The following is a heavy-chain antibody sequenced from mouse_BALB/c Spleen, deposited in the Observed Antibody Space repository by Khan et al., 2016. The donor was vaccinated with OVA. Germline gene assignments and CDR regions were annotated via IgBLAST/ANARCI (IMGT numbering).Heavy chain of an antibody. Sequence: QVQLKVSGAELARPGASVKMSCKTSGYTFTSYTIHWVKQRPGQGLEWIGYINPSSGYTNYNQKFKDKATLTADKSSSTAYMQLSSLTSEDSAVYYCARDGAYYRNDGWFAYWGQGTLVTVSA. V-gene: IGHV1-4*01. D-gene: IGHD2-14*01. CDR1: GYTFTSYT. CDR2: INPSSGYT. J-gene: IGHJ3*01. CDR3: ARDGAYYRNDGWFAY.